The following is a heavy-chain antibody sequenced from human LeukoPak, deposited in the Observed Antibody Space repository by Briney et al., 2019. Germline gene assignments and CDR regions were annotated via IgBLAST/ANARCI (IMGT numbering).Heavy chain of an antibody. D-gene: IGHD3-10*01. J-gene: IGHJ3*01. CDR2: ISGSGGST. Sequence: GGSLRLSCAASGFTFSSYAMSWVRQAPGKGLEWVSAISGSGGSTYYADSVKGRFTISRDNSKNTLYLQMNSLRAEDTAVYYCARDGLPWFREFQYDAFDVWGQGTMVTVSS. CDR1: GFTFSSYA. CDR3: ARDGLPWFREFQYDAFDV. V-gene: IGHV3-23*01.